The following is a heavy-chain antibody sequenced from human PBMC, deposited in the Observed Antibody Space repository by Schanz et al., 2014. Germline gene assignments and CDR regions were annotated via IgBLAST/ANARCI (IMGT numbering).Heavy chain of an antibody. D-gene: IGHD5-18*01. CDR3: TRGGYSYALSAFDI. CDR2: ISAYNGNT. CDR1: GYTFISYG. V-gene: IGHV1-18*01. Sequence: QVQLVQSGAEVKKPGASVKVSCKASGYTFISYGIKWVRQAPGQGLEWMGWISAYNGNTNYAQTLQGRITLTTDTATSTAYMELRSLRSDDTALYYCTRGGYSYALSAFDIWGQGTTVTVSS. J-gene: IGHJ3*02.